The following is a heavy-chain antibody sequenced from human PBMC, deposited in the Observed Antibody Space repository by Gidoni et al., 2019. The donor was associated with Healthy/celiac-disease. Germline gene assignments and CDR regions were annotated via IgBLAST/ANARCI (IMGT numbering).Heavy chain of an antibody. D-gene: IGHD6-13*01. V-gene: IGHV3-11*01. CDR2: ISSSGSTI. Sequence: ASGFTFSDYYMSWIRQAPGKGLEWVSYISSSGSTIYYADSVKGRFTISRDNAKNSLYLQMNSLRAEDTAVYYCARAEYSSSWYWFDYGGQGPLVTVSS. J-gene: IGHJ4*02. CDR1: GFTFSDYY. CDR3: ARAEYSSSWYWFDY.